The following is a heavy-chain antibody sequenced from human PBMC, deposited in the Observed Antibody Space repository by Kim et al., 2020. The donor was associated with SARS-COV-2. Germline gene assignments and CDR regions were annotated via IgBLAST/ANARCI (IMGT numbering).Heavy chain of an antibody. D-gene: IGHD1-1*01. V-gene: IGHV1-46*01. J-gene: IGHJ4*02. CDR3: ASNMATTGNYFDS. Sequence: AQIFQGRVSITRDTSTRTVHMDLSSLRSEDTAVYYCASNMATTGNYFDSWGRGTLVTVSS.